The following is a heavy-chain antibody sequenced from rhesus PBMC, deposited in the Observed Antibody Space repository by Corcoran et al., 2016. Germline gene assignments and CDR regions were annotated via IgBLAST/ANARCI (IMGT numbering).Heavy chain of an antibody. Sequence: QVQLQESGPGLVKPSETLSLTCAVSGGSISDDYYWSWIRQPPGKGREWIGYIYGSGWGPNYNPSRQNRVTISIDTSKNQFSLRLSSVTAADTAVYYCARQGSYYYYGLDSWGQGVVVTVSS. D-gene: IGHD3-16*01. CDR2: IYGSGWGP. CDR1: GGSISDDYY. J-gene: IGHJ6*01. V-gene: IGHV4-106*01. CDR3: ARQGSYYYYGLDS.